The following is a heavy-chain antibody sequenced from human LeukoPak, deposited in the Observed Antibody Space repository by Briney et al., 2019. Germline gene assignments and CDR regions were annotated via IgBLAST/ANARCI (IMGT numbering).Heavy chain of an antibody. D-gene: IGHD1-26*01. Sequence: GGSLRLSCAASRFTFKSYAMSWVRQAPGKGLEWVSGISGSGGSTYYVDSVKGRFTISRDNSKNTLLLQMNSLRAEDTAVYYCAKGREAYSGSYTPFDPWGQGTLVTVSS. J-gene: IGHJ5*02. CDR1: RFTFKSYA. CDR2: ISGSGGST. CDR3: AKGREAYSGSYTPFDP. V-gene: IGHV3-23*01.